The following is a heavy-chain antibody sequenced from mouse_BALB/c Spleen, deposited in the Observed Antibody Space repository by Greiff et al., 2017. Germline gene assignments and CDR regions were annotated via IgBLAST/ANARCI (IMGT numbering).Heavy chain of an antibody. Sequence: VQLQESGAELARPGASVKLSCKASGYTFTSYWMQWVKQRPGQGLEWIGAIYPGDGDTRYTQKFKGKATLTADKSSSTAYMQLSSLASEDSAVYYCARQDGRFDYWGQGTTLTVSS. CDR2: IYPGDGDT. CDR1: GYTFTSYW. CDR3: ARQDGRFDY. J-gene: IGHJ2*01. V-gene: IGHV1-87*01. D-gene: IGHD1-1*01.